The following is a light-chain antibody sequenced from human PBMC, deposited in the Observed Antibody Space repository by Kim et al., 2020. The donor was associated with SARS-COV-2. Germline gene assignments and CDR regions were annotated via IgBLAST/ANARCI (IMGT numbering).Light chain of an antibody. Sequence: GQRVTISCSGSFSNVGRNTVNWWQQIPGTAPKLLIFGYNQRPSGVPDRFSGSKSGTSASLAISGLQSEDEADYYCAAWDDNLNGVGFGGGTQLTVL. CDR1: FSNVGRNT. CDR2: GYN. CDR3: AAWDDNLNGVG. V-gene: IGLV1-44*01. J-gene: IGLJ2*01.